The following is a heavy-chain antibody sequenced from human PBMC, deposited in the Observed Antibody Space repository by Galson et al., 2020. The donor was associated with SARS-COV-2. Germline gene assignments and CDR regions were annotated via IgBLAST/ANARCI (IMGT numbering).Heavy chain of an antibody. V-gene: IGHV3-23*01. CDR3: AKDEMATISYYYGMDV. D-gene: IGHD5-12*01. Sequence: GGSLRLSCAASGFTFSSYAMSWVRQAPGKGLEWVSAISGSGGSTYYADSVKGRFTISRDNSKNTLYLQMNSLRAEDTAVYYCAKDEMATISYYYGMDVWGQGTTVTVSS. CDR2: ISGSGGST. J-gene: IGHJ6*02. CDR1: GFTFSSYA.